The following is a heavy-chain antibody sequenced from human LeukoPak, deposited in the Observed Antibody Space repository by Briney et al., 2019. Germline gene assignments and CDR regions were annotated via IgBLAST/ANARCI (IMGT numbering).Heavy chain of an antibody. CDR1: GGSLSGYY. D-gene: IGHD2-21*01. CDR3: ARGLVVARHDAFDI. Sequence: PSETLSLTCAVYGGSLSGYYWSWIRQPPGKGLEWLGEINHSGSTNYNPSLKSRVTISVDTSKNQFSLKLSSVTAADTAVYYCARGLVVARHDAFDIWGQGTMVTVSS. CDR2: INHSGST. J-gene: IGHJ3*02. V-gene: IGHV4-34*01.